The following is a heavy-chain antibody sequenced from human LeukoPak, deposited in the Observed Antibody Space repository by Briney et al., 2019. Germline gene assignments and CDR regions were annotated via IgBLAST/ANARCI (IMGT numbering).Heavy chain of an antibody. V-gene: IGHV1-8*01. D-gene: IGHD3-10*01. Sequence: ASVKVSCKASGYTFTSYDINWVRQATGQGLEWMEWMNPNSGNTGYAQKYQGRVTMTTNTSISTAYMELSSLRSEDTAVYYCARREYGSRSYHLVYWGQGTLVTVSS. CDR1: GYTFTSYD. CDR2: MNPNSGNT. J-gene: IGHJ4*02. CDR3: ARREYGSRSYHLVY.